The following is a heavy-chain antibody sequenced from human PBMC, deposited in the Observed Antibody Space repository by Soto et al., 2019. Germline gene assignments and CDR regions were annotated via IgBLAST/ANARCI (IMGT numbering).Heavy chain of an antibody. CDR2: IIPIFGTA. CDR3: ARDQSRGGYNLDAFDI. CDR1: GGTFSSYA. V-gene: IGHV1-69*13. D-gene: IGHD5-12*01. Sequence: GASVKVSCKASGGTFSSYAISWVRQAPGQGLEWMGGIIPIFGTANYTQKFQGRVTITADESTSTAYMELSSLRSEDTAVCYCARDQSRGGYNLDAFDIWGQGTMVTVSS. J-gene: IGHJ3*02.